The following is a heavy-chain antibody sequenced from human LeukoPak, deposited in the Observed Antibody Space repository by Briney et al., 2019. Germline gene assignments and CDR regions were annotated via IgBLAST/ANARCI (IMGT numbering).Heavy chain of an antibody. CDR3: ARGYYCGSLQILDAFDI. CDR2: IWYDGSNK. V-gene: IGHV3-33*08. D-gene: IGHD3-10*01. J-gene: IGHJ3*02. CDR1: GFPFSDYW. Sequence: SGGSLRLSCAASGFPFSDYWMTWVRQAPGKGLEWVAVIWYDGSNKYYADSVKGRFTISRDNSKNTLYLQMNSLRAEDTAVYYCARGYYCGSLQILDAFDIWGQGTMVTVSS.